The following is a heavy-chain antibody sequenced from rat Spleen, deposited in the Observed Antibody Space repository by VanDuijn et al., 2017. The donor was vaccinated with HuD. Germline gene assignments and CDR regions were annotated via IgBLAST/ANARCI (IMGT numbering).Heavy chain of an antibody. CDR2: IWGNGNT. CDR3: TRSWGYYYDGSPQWFAY. V-gene: IGHV2-13*01. D-gene: IGHD1-12*03. Sequence: QVQLKESGPGLVQPSQTLSLTCTVSGFSLSRHGVIWVRQPPGKGLEWMGVIWGNGNTNYKSTLTSRLTISRDTSKSQVFLKMNSLQTDDTAIYFCTRSWGYYYDGSPQWFAYWGQGTLVTVSS. J-gene: IGHJ3*01. CDR1: GFSLSRHG.